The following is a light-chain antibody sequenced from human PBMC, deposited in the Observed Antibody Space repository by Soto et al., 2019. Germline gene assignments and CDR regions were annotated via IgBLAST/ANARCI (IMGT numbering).Light chain of an antibody. CDR2: DVS. CDR1: IIEFCEFYYY. J-gene: IGLJ1*01. CDR3: TSYTSSTPFYV. Sequence: LTQPAPLSGSPGHAIDISLAGDIIEFCEFYYYFLWYQHHPRQAPQLIIYDVSTRPSGVSDRFSGSKSGNTASLTISGLQAEDEAEYYCTSYTSSTPFYVFGTGNKANVL. V-gene: IGLV2-14*03.